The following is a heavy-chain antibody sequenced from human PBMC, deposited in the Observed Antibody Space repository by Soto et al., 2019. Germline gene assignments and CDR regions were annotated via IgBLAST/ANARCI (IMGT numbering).Heavy chain of an antibody. D-gene: IGHD2-2*01. V-gene: IGHV4-34*01. CDR3: ARAFTYAGYYFDY. CDR1: GGSFSGYY. Sequence: SETLSLTCAVYGGSFSGYYWSWIRQPPGKGLEWIGEINHSGSTNYNPSLKSRVTISVDTSKNQFSLKLSSVTAADTAVNYCARAFTYAGYYFDYWGQGTLVTVSS. CDR2: INHSGST. J-gene: IGHJ4*02.